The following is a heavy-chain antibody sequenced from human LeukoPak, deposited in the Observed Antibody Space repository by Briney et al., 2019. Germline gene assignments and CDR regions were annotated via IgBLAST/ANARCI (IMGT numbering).Heavy chain of an antibody. CDR3: ATWAFYHSLDV. Sequence: GGSLRLSCAASGFTLDAFAMHWVRQAPGKGLEWVSLIDKDGRKTYYADSVEGRFTISRDNSKNSLYLQMNSLRTEDTALYYCATWAFYHSLDVWGRGATVIVSS. CDR2: IDKDGRKT. V-gene: IGHV3-43*02. CDR1: GFTLDAFA. D-gene: IGHD1-26*01. J-gene: IGHJ6*02.